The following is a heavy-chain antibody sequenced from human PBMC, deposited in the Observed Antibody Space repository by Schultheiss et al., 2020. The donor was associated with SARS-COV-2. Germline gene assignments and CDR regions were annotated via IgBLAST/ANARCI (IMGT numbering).Heavy chain of an antibody. CDR2: ISGSGGST. CDR1: GFTFSSYA. J-gene: IGHJ4*02. D-gene: IGHD3-3*01. CDR3: NFGVVIPADY. Sequence: GESLKISCAASGFTFSSYAMSWVRQAPGKGLEWVSAISGSGGSTYYADSVKGRFTISRDNSKNTLYLQMNSLRAEDTAVYYCNFGVVIPADYWGQGTLVTVSS. V-gene: IGHV3-23*01.